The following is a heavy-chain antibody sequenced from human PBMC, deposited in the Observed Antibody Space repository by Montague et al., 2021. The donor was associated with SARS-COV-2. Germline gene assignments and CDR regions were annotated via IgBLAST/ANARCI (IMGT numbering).Heavy chain of an antibody. CDR2: INHSGST. Sequence: SETLSLTCAVYGGSFSGYYWNWIRQPPGKGLEWIGEINHSGSTNSNPSLKSQVTMSVDTSKNQFSLKLSSVTAADTAVYYCARGARQGYGFRLGSFDSWGQGTLVTVSS. D-gene: IGHD3-10*01. J-gene: IGHJ4*02. CDR3: ARGARQGYGFRLGSFDS. V-gene: IGHV4-34*01. CDR1: GGSFSGYY.